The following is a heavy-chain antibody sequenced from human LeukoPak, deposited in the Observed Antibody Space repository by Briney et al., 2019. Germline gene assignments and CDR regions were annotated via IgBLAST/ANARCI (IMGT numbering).Heavy chain of an antibody. D-gene: IGHD3-10*01. CDR3: ARAGTQNYYGSEFDY. Sequence: ASVKVSCKASGYTFTGYYMHWVRQTPGQGLEWMGWINPNSGSTNYAQKFQGRVNMTRDTSISTAYMEVTRLRSDDTAVYYCARAGTQNYYGSEFDYWGQGTLVTVSS. CDR1: GYTFTGYY. J-gene: IGHJ4*02. CDR2: INPNSGST. V-gene: IGHV1-2*02.